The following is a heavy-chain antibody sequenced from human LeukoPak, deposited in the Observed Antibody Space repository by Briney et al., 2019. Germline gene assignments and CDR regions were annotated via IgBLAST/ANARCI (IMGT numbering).Heavy chain of an antibody. V-gene: IGHV3-30*02. CDR2: ISYDGSNK. CDR3: AKDWSIGRRDGYNSYTPDY. J-gene: IGHJ4*02. D-gene: IGHD5-24*01. Sequence: GGSLRLSCAASGFTFSGSGMHWVRQAPGKGLEWVALISYDGSNKYYADSVKGRFTISRDNSKNTLYLQMNSLRAEDTAVYYCAKDWSIGRRDGYNSYTPDYWGQGTLVTVSS. CDR1: GFTFSGSG.